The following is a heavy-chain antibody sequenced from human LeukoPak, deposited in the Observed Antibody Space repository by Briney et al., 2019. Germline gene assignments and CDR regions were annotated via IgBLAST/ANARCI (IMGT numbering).Heavy chain of an antibody. D-gene: IGHD1-26*01. CDR3: SRDREVGPTFDY. J-gene: IGHJ4*02. V-gene: IGHV4-4*07. Sequence: SETLSLTCTVSGGSISSYYWSWIRQPAGKGLEWIGRIYTSGSTNYNPSLKSRVTMSVDTSKNQFSLKLSSVTAADTAVYYCSRDREVGPTFDYWGQGTLVTVSS. CDR2: IYTSGST. CDR1: GGSISSYY.